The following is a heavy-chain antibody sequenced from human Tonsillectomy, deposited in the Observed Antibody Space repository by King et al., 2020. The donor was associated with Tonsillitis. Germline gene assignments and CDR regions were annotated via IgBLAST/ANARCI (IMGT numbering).Heavy chain of an antibody. CDR1: GYTFTNYG. Sequence: VQLVQSGAEVKKPGASVKVSCKASGYTFTNYGISWVRQAPGQGLEWMGWISAYNGNTNYAQKLQGRVTMTTDTSTSTAYMELRGLRSDDTAVYYCGRLVLADYGRGGGVWFDPWGQGTLVTVSS. CDR3: GRLVLADYGRGGGVWFDP. D-gene: IGHD4-17*01. J-gene: IGHJ5*02. CDR2: ISAYNGNT. V-gene: IGHV1-18*01.